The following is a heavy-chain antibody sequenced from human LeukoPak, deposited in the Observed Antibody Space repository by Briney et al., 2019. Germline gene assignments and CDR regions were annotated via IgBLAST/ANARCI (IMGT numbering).Heavy chain of an antibody. V-gene: IGHV3-23*01. D-gene: IGHD2-15*01. CDR1: GFTFSDYY. Sequence: GGSLRLSCAASGFTFSDYYMSWIRQAPGKGLDWVSAISGSGGSTYYADSVKGRFTISRDNSKNTLYLQMNSLRAEDTAVYYCAKVGSKLYYFDYWGQGTLVTVSS. CDR2: ISGSGGST. CDR3: AKVGSKLYYFDY. J-gene: IGHJ4*02.